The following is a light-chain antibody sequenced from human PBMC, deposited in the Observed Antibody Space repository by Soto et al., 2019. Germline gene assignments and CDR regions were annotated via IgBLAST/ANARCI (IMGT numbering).Light chain of an antibody. CDR3: QQINSYLS. CDR2: AAS. J-gene: IGKJ3*01. V-gene: IGKV1-9*01. CDR1: QGISSY. Sequence: IQLTQSPSSLSASVGDRVTITCRASQGISSYLAWYQQKPGKAPKLLIYAASTLQSGVPSRFSGSGSGTDFTLTISSLKFQDLETYSCQQINSYLSSGPGTKVDIQ.